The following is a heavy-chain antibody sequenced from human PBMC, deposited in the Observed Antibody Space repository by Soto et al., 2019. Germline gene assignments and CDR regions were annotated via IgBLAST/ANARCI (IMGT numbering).Heavy chain of an antibody. CDR3: AKDRGGCSSTSCYIRAGYYYGMDV. Sequence: LRLSCAASGFAFDDYAMHWVRQAPGKGLEWVSGISWNSGSIGYADSVKGRFTISRDNAKNSLYLQMNSLRAEDTALYYCAKDRGGCSSTSCYIRAGYYYGMDVWGQGTTVTVSS. CDR1: GFAFDDYA. CDR2: ISWNSGSI. V-gene: IGHV3-9*01. D-gene: IGHD2-2*02. J-gene: IGHJ6*02.